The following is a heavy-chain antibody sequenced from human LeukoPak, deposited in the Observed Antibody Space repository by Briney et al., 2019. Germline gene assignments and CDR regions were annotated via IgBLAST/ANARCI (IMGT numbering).Heavy chain of an antibody. CDR1: GFSFSTYW. CDR3: ASVSGYNALGWFDP. CDR2: IKQDGSEK. J-gene: IGHJ5*02. Sequence: GGSLRLSCAASGFSFSTYWMSWVRQAPGKGLEWVANIKQDGSEKSYVDSVKGRFTISRDNAKNSLYLEMNSLRAEDTAVYYCASVSGYNALGWFDPWGQGTLVTVSS. V-gene: IGHV3-7*01. D-gene: IGHD5-12*01.